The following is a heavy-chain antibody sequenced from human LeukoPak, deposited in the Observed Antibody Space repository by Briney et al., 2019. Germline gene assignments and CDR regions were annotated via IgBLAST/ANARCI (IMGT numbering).Heavy chain of an antibody. CDR3: ARSDYDILTGPDAFDI. Sequence: SETLSLTCAVSRVSLSSYYWSSIRQPPGKGVGCRGYIYFSVRANYNPSLKSRVSISVDTSKNEFSMKLSSVTAADTAVYYCARSDYDILTGPDAFDIWGQGTMVTVSS. J-gene: IGHJ3*02. CDR1: RVSLSSYY. D-gene: IGHD3-9*01. V-gene: IGHV4-59*01. CDR2: IYFSVRA.